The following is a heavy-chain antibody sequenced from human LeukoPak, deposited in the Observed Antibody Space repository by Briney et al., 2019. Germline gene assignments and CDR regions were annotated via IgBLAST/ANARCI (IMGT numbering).Heavy chain of an antibody. CDR3: ARGGYVWGSYRRNAFDY. Sequence: SETLSLTCAVYGGSFSGYYWSWIRQPPGKGLEWIGEINHSGSTNYNPSLKSRVTISVDTSKNQFSLKLSSVTAADTAVYYCARGGYVWGSYRRNAFDYWGQGTLVTVSS. CDR1: GGSFSGYY. V-gene: IGHV4-34*01. D-gene: IGHD3-16*02. J-gene: IGHJ4*02. CDR2: INHSGST.